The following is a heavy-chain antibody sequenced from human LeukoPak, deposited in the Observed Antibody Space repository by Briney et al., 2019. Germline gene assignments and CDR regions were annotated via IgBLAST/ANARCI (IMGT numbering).Heavy chain of an antibody. J-gene: IGHJ4*02. CDR2: ISSSGSTI. D-gene: IGHD5-18*01. Sequence: GGSLRLSCAASGFTFSDYYMSWIRQAPGKGLEWVSYISSSGSTIYYADSVKGRFTISRDNAKNSLYLQMNSLRAEDTAVYYCARSPSMVTTILFDYWGQGTLVTVSS. CDR3: ARSPSMVTTILFDY. V-gene: IGHV3-11*04. CDR1: GFTFSDYY.